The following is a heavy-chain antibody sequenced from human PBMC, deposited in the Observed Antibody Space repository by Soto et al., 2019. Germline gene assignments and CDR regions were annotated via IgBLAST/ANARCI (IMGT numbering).Heavy chain of an antibody. CDR3: ARDTSYGDFSYYGMDV. D-gene: IGHD4-17*01. V-gene: IGHV4-31*02. Sequence: QVQLQESGPGLVKPSQTLSLKCTVSGGSISSGGYYWTWIRQRPGKGLEWIGSIYYSGKTYYSPSLKSRVTIPVDTSKNHFSLRLTSVTAADTAVYYCARDTSYGDFSYYGMDVWGQGTTVTVSS. CDR2: IYYSGKT. J-gene: IGHJ6*02. CDR1: GGSISSGGYY.